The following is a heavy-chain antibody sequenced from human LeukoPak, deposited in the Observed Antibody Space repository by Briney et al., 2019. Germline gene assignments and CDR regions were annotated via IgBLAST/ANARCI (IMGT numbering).Heavy chain of an antibody. CDR2: ISGSSGST. CDR1: GFTFSSYA. D-gene: IGHD5-18*01. J-gene: IGHJ6*03. V-gene: IGHV3-23*01. CDR3: AKFDGVQLWLPYYYYYMDV. Sequence: GGSLRLSCAASGFTFSSYAMTWVRQAPGKGLEWVSSISGSSGSTFYADSVKGRFTISRDNSKNTLYLQVNSLRAEDTALYYCAKFDGVQLWLPYYYYYMDVWGKGTTVTVSS.